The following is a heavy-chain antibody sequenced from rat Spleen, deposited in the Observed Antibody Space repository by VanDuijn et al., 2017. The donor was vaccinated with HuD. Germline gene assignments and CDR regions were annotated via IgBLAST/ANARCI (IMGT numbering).Heavy chain of an antibody. CDR2: IRYDGSNT. D-gene: IGHD1-4*01. CDR3: AKDAGYNYDYFDY. V-gene: IGHV5-25*01. Sequence: EVQLVESGGGFVQPGRSMKVSCAASGFTFSNYDMAWVRQAPTTGLEWVASIRYDGSNTYYRDSVKGRVTISRDNAKSTLYLQMDSLRSEDTATYYCAKDAGYNYDYFDYWGQGVMVTVSS. J-gene: IGHJ2*01. CDR1: GFTFSNYD.